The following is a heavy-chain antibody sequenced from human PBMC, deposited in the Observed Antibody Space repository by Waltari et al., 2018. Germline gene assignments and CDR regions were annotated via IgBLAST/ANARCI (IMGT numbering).Heavy chain of an antibody. CDR1: GLSFSNYG. V-gene: IGHV3-30*18. CDR3: AKDRAVGGYYMDV. D-gene: IGHD6-19*01. CDR2: ISDDVSNK. Sequence: QVQLVESGGGVVQPGRSLRLSCAASGLSFSNYGMHWVRQAPGKGLEWVAVISDDVSNKFYADSVKGRFTISRDNSKNTLYLQMNSLRAEDTAVYYCAKDRAVGGYYMDVWGKGTTVTVAS. J-gene: IGHJ6*03.